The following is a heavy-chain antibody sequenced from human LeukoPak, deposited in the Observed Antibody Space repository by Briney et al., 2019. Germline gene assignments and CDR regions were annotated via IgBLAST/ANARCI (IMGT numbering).Heavy chain of an antibody. J-gene: IGHJ5*02. D-gene: IGHD3-10*01. CDR2: INHSGST. V-gene: IGHV4-34*01. Sequence: SETLSLTCAVYGGSFSGYYWSWIRQPPGKGLEWIGEINHSGSTNYNPSLKSRVTISVDTSKNQFSLKLSSVTAADTAVYYCARGTMVRGVIIGRNWFDPWGQGTLVTVSS. CDR3: ARGTMVRGVIIGRNWFDP. CDR1: GGSFSGYY.